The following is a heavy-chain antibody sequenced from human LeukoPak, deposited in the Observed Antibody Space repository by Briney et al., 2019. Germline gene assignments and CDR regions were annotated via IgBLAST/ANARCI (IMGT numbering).Heavy chain of an antibody. J-gene: IGHJ4*02. V-gene: IGHV1-2*06. D-gene: IGHD1-26*01. CDR2: INPNNGAT. CDR1: GYTFTGYY. CDR3: TRESGSYHGNDY. Sequence: ASVKVSCKASGYTFTGYYMHWVRQAPGQGLEWMGRINPNNGATNYAQKLQGRVTITGDTSISTAYMELSSLRSDDTAVYYCTRESGSYHGNDYWGQGTLVTVSS.